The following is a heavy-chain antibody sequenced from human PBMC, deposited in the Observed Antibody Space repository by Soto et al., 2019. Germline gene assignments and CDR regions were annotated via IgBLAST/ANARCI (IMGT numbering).Heavy chain of an antibody. V-gene: IGHV3-23*01. Sequence: EVQLLESGGGLVQPGGSLRLSCAASGVTFSAYAMGWVRQARGKGLAWVSTIHGGGGATHYADSVKGRFTSSRDDSKNTLYAEMNSLRAEDTAVYYCAKFEGHGLECGCLDFWGRGTLVTVSS. J-gene: IGHJ2*01. D-gene: IGHD1-1*01. CDR1: GVTFSAYA. CDR3: AKFEGHGLECGCLDF. CDR2: IHGGGGAT.